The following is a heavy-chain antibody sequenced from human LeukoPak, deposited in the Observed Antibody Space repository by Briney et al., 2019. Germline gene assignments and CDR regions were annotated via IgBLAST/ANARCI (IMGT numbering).Heavy chain of an antibody. V-gene: IGHV3-23*01. D-gene: IGHD1-14*01. CDR3: AKDLSTGCNWFDP. CDR2: ISGSGIYT. J-gene: IGHJ5*02. CDR1: GFTFGKYG. Sequence: PGGSLRLSCVASGFTFGKYGMTWVRQAPGKGLEWVASISGSGIYTYCADSLKGRFTISRDNSKNTLYLHMNSLRVEDTAVYYCAKDLSTGCNWFDPWGQGTLVTVSS.